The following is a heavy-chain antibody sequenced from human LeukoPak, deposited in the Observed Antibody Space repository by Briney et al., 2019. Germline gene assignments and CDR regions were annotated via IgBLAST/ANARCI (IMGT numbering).Heavy chain of an antibody. V-gene: IGHV3-30-3*01. CDR1: GFTFSSYA. Sequence: GRSLRLSCAASGFTFSSYAMHWVRQAPGKGLEWVAVISYDGSNKYYADSVKGRFTISRDNSKNTLYLQMNSLRAEDTAVYYCAKDGDRGVGYCSSTSCFHWGQGTLVTVSS. CDR2: ISYDGSNK. CDR3: AKDGDRGVGYCSSTSCFH. D-gene: IGHD2-2*01. J-gene: IGHJ4*02.